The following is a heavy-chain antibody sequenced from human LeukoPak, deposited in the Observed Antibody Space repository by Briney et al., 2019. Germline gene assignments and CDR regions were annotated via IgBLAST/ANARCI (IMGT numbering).Heavy chain of an antibody. J-gene: IGHJ6*03. CDR2: IYHSGSN. D-gene: IGHD2-2*01. Sequence: SGTLSLTCAVSGGSISSSNWWNWVRQPPGKGLEWIGQIYHSGSNSYNPSLKSRVTISVDTSKNQFSLKLSSVTAADTAVYYCARLHCSSTSCYQRLGYGSGSYYMNYYMDVWGKGTTVTISS. V-gene: IGHV4-4*02. CDR1: GGSISSSNW. CDR3: ARLHCSSTSCYQRLGYGSGSYYMNYYMDV.